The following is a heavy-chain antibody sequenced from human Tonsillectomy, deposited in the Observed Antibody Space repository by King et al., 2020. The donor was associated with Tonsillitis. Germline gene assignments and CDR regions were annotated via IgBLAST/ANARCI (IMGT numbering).Heavy chain of an antibody. CDR3: AKKGSNYESWSGCSN. CDR1: GFSFSTYG. D-gene: IGHD3-3*01. J-gene: IGHJ4*02. CDR2: VRYDGSDK. V-gene: IGHV3-30*02. Sequence: VQLVESGGGVVQPGGSLRLSCAASGFSFSTYGMHWVRQAPGTGLEWVAFVRYDGSDKDYADSVKGRFTISRDNSKNMLYLQMNSLRVEDTAVYYCAKKGSNYESWSGCSNWGQGTLVTVSS.